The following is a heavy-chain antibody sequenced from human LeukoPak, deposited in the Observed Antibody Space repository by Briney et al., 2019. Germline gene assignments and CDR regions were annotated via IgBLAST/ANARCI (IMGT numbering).Heavy chain of an antibody. CDR1: GYTFTGYY. CDR3: ASELTYYYDSSGYSDFDY. Sequence: ASVKVSCKASGYTFTGYYMHWVRQAPGQGLEWMGWINPNSGGTNYAQKFQGRVTMTRDTSISTAYMELSRLRSDDTAVCNCASELTYYYDSSGYSDFDYWGQGTLVTVSS. J-gene: IGHJ4*02. V-gene: IGHV1-2*02. D-gene: IGHD3-22*01. CDR2: INPNSGGT.